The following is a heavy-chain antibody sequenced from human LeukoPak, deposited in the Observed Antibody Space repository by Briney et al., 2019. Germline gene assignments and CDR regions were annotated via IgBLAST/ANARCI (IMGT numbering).Heavy chain of an antibody. CDR1: GFSFSSYS. D-gene: IGHD2/OR15-2a*01. Sequence: GGSLRLSCAASGFSFSSYSMNWVRQAPGKGLEWVSYTSRSSSTIYYADSVKGRFTTSRDNAKNSLYLQMNSLRAEDTAVYYCARAARADCTSPTCHSWLAPWGQGTQVTVSS. CDR3: ARAARADCTSPTCHSWLAP. CDR2: TSRSSSTI. J-gene: IGHJ5*02. V-gene: IGHV3-48*01.